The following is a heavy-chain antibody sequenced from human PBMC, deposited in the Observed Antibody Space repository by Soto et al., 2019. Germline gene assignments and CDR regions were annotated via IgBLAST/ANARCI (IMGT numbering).Heavy chain of an antibody. D-gene: IGHD2-2*01. J-gene: IGHJ6*02. CDR1: GYTLTELS. CDR2: FDPEDGET. CDR3: ATPGGLPAATYYYYGMDV. Sequence: QVQLVQSGAEVKKPGASVKVSCKVSGYTLTELSMHWVRQAPGKGLEWMGGFDPEDGETIYAQKFQGRVTMTEDTSTDTAYMELSSLRSDDTAVYYCATPGGLPAATYYYYGMDVWGQGTTVTVSS. V-gene: IGHV1-24*01.